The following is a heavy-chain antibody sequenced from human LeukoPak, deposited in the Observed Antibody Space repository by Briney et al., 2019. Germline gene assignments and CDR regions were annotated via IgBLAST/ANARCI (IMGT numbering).Heavy chain of an antibody. CDR2: ISGSGGST. D-gene: IGHD3-10*01. Sequence: GGSLRLSCAASGFTFSSYSMNWVRQAPGKGLEWVSAISGSGGSTYYADSVKGRFTISRDNSKNTLYLQMNSLRAEDTAVYYCAKEEFGTITMVRGATFDYWGQGTLVTVSS. J-gene: IGHJ4*02. CDR3: AKEEFGTITMVRGATFDY. V-gene: IGHV3-23*01. CDR1: GFTFSSYS.